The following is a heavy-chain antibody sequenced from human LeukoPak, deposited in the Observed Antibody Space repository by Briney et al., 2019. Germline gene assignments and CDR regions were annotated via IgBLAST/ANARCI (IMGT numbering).Heavy chain of an antibody. D-gene: IGHD2-15*01. V-gene: IGHV4-39*07. Sequence: SETLSLTCTVSGGSISSSSYNWGWIRQPAGKGLEWIGSIYYSGSTYYNPSLKSRVTISVDTSKNQFSLKLSSVTAADTAVYYCARGYCSGGSCYSYYYYNYMDVWGKGTTVTVSS. CDR3: ARGYCSGGSCYSYYYYNYMDV. J-gene: IGHJ6*03. CDR2: IYYSGST. CDR1: GGSISSSSYN.